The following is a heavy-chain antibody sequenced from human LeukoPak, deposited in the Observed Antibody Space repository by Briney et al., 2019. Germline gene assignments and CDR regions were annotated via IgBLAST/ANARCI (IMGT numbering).Heavy chain of an antibody. Sequence: ASAKVPCKASGYSFTDHYIHWVRQAPGQGLEWMGRINPNSGDTLYAQKFQGKITMTRDTSIGTAYMELSRLISDDTAIYYCAMAPCSGDICFFDFWGQGTLVTVSS. J-gene: IGHJ4*02. V-gene: IGHV1-2*02. CDR2: INPNSGDT. D-gene: IGHD2-15*01. CDR3: AMAPCSGDICFFDF. CDR1: GYSFTDHY.